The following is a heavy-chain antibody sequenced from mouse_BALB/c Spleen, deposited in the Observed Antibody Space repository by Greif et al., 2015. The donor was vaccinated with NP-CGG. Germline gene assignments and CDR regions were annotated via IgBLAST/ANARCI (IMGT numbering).Heavy chain of an antibody. CDR3: ARDRDYFDY. CDR2: INSNGGST. D-gene: IGHD3-1*01. V-gene: IGHV5-6-3*01. CDR1: GFTFSSYG. J-gene: IGHJ2*01. Sequence: EVQRVESGGGLVQPGGSLKLSCAASGFTFSSYGMSWVRQTPDKRLELVATINSNGGSTYYPDSVKGRFTISRDNAKNTLYLQMSSLKSEDTAMYYCARDRDYFDYWGQGTTLTVSS.